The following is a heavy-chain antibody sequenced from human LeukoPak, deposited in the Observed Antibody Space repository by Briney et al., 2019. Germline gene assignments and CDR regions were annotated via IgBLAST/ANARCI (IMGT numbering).Heavy chain of an antibody. V-gene: IGHV1-69*05. J-gene: IGHJ4*02. D-gene: IGHD3-9*01. CDR2: IIPIFGTA. Sequence: SVKVSCKASGGTFSSYAISWVRQAPGQGLEWMGGIIPIFGTANYAQKSQGRVTITTDESTSTAYMELSSLRSEDTAVYYCASGDYDILTGYHHYPMGYWGQGTLVTVSS. CDR3: ASGDYDILTGYHHYPMGY. CDR1: GGTFSSYA.